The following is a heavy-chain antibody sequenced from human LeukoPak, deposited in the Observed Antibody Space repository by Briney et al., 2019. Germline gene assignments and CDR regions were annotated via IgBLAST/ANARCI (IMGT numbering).Heavy chain of an antibody. CDR2: IYHSGST. CDR1: GGSISSSNW. V-gene: IGHV4-4*02. Sequence: SGTLSLTCAVSGGSISSSNWWSWVRQPPGKGLEWIGEIYHSGSTNYNPSLKSRVTISVDTSKNQFSLKLSSVTAADTAVYYCARYGVDHYYYMDVWGKGTTVTVSS. CDR3: ARYGVDHYYYMDV. D-gene: IGHD3-10*01. J-gene: IGHJ6*03.